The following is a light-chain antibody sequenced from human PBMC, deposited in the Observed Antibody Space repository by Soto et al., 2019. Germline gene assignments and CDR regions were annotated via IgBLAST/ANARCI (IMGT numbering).Light chain of an antibody. CDR3: QQYGSTPFT. J-gene: IGKJ3*01. V-gene: IGKV3-20*01. CDR2: GAS. Sequence: EIVLTQSPGTLSLSPGERATLSCRASQSVSTNYLAWYQKKAGQAPRLLIYGASSRATGIPDRISGSGSGTDFTLTISRLEPEDFAVYYCQQYGSTPFTFGPGTKVDIK. CDR1: QSVSTNY.